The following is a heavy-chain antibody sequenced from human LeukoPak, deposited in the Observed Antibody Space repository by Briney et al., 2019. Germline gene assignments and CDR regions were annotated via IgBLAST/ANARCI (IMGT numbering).Heavy chain of an antibody. CDR3: ARSLRSIFEWFDP. Sequence: PSETLSLTCTVSGGSISSYYWSWIRQPPGKGLEWIGYIYYSGSTNYSPSLKSRVTISVDTSKNQFSLKLSSVTAADTAVYYCARSLRSIFEWFDPWGQGTLVTVSS. V-gene: IGHV4-59*08. D-gene: IGHD2/OR15-2a*01. CDR2: IYYSGST. CDR1: GGSISSYY. J-gene: IGHJ5*02.